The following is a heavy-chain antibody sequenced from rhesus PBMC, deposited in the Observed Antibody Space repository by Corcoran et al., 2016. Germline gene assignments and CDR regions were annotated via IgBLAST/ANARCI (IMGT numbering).Heavy chain of an antibody. V-gene: IGHV2-174*01. Sequence: QVTLKESGPALVKPTQTLTLTCTFSGFSISPSGMGVGWIRQPPGKALEWLALIYWDDDKDYSTSRKSRRTSYKDTSKNQVVLTMTNMDPVDTATYYCARIVPAAAGPGLDYWGQGVLVTVSS. J-gene: IGHJ4*01. CDR3: ARIVPAAAGPGLDY. D-gene: IGHD6-25*01. CDR2: IYWDDDK. CDR1: GFSISPSGMG.